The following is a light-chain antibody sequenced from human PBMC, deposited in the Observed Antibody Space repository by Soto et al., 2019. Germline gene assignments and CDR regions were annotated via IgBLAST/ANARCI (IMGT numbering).Light chain of an antibody. Sequence: DIQMTQSPSSLSASVGDRVTITCQASQDISNYLNWYQQKPGKAPKLLIYDASNLEIGVPSRFSGSGSGTDFTITISSLQPEDIATYYCQQYANLHFTFGPGTKVDIK. CDR2: DAS. V-gene: IGKV1-33*01. J-gene: IGKJ3*01. CDR1: QDISNY. CDR3: QQYANLHFT.